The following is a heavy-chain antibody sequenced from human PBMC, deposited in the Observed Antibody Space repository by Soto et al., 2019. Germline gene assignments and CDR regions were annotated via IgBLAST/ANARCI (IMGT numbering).Heavy chain of an antibody. J-gene: IGHJ6*02. Sequence: GGSLRLSCAASGFPFSSYAMHWVRQAPGKGLEWVAVISYDGSNKYYADSVKGRFTISRDNSKNTLYLQMIGLRAEDTAVYYCVNGTEQYYLYIMDVWGQGTTVTVSS. CDR2: ISYDGSNK. D-gene: IGHD3-10*01. CDR1: GFPFSSYA. CDR3: VNGTEQYYLYIMDV. V-gene: IGHV3-30*14.